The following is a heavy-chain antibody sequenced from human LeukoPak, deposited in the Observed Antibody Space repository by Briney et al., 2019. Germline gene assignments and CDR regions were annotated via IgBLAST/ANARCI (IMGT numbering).Heavy chain of an antibody. Sequence: GGSLRLSCAAPGFPFSNAWMTWVRQAPGKGLEWVGRIKRKVDGGTTDYAAPVKGKFTISRDDSKNTLYLQMNSLRAEDTALYYCTTDDRGYSYAPRYWGQGTLVTVSS. CDR2: IKRKVDGGTT. J-gene: IGHJ4*02. D-gene: IGHD5-18*01. CDR1: GFPFSNAW. V-gene: IGHV3-15*01. CDR3: TTDDRGYSYAPRY.